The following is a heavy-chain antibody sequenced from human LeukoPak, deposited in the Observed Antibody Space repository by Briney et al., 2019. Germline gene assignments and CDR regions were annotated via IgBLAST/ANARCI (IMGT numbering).Heavy chain of an antibody. CDR3: ANEIRPNDY. CDR2: IKQDGSEK. CDR1: GFAFSSYW. Sequence: GGSLRLSCTASGFAFSSYWMSWVRQAPGRGLEWVANIKQDGSEKHYVDSVKGRFTISRDNAKNSLYLQMNSLRADDTAVYYCANEIRPNDYWGQGTLVTVSS. J-gene: IGHJ4*02. V-gene: IGHV3-7*03. D-gene: IGHD4-17*01.